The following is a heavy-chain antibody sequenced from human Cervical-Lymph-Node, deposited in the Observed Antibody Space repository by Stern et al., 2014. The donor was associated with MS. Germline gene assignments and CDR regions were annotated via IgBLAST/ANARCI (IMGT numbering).Heavy chain of an antibody. D-gene: IGHD2-8*01. CDR2: IYSVGNT. Sequence: EVQLEESGGGLIQPGGSLRLSCAASGFSVTGSDMTWVRQTPGKGLEWVSVIYSVGNTYYADSVKGRFTISRDNSENTLYLQISSLRGDDTAVYYCARGNGVFDSWGQGTLVTVSS. CDR3: ARGNGVFDS. CDR1: GFSVTGSD. V-gene: IGHV3-53*01. J-gene: IGHJ4*02.